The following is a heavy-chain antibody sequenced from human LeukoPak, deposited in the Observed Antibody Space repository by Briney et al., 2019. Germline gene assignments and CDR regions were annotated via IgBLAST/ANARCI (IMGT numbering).Heavy chain of an antibody. CDR3: ARPLQGIVGATGFDY. J-gene: IGHJ4*02. Sequence: GESLKISCHGSEYSFATYWIAWLRQMPGKGLEWMGIIYPSDSDTRYSPSFQGQVTISADKSIKTAYLQWSSLKASDTAMYYCARPLQGIVGATGFDYWGQGTLVTVSS. D-gene: IGHD1-26*01. V-gene: IGHV5-51*01. CDR2: IYPSDSDT. CDR1: EYSFATYW.